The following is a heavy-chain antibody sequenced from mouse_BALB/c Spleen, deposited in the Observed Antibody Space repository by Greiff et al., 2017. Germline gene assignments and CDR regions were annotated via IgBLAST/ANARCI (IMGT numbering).Heavy chain of an antibody. CDR2: INPSNGRT. J-gene: IGHJ4*01. Sequence: QVQLQQPGAELVKPGASVKLSCKASGYTFTSYWMHWVKQRPGQGLEWIGEINPSNGRTNYNEKFKSKATLTVDKSSSTAYMQLSSLTSEDSAVYYCARLTTATDAMDYWGQGTSVTVSS. D-gene: IGHD1-2*01. V-gene: IGHV1S81*02. CDR3: ARLTTATDAMDY. CDR1: GYTFTSYW.